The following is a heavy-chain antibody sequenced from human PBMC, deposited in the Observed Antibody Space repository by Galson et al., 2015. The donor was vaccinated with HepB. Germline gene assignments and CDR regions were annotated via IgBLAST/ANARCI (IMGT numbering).Heavy chain of an antibody. D-gene: IGHD2-21*01. CDR1: GFTFSSYA. CDR2: ISYDGSNK. CDR3: ARWHIVVVEWGLGYFDYWGQGTLVTVSSRGIWGDYSYYFAMDV. Sequence: SLRLSCAASGFTFSSYAMHWVRQAPGKGLEWVAVISYDGSNKYYADSVKGRFTISRDNSKNTLYLQMNSLRVEDTAVYYCARWHIVVVEWGLGYFDYWGQGTLVTVSSRGIWGDYSYYFAMDVWGQGTTVTVSS. J-gene: IGHJ6*02. V-gene: IGHV3-30-3*01.